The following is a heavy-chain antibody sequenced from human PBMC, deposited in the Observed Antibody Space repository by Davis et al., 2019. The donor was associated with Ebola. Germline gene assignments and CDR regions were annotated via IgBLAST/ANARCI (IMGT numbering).Heavy chain of an antibody. V-gene: IGHV1-69*13. CDR1: GCTFSSYA. CDR3: ARGVHDYSNYRDYYTGMEV. CDR2: IIPIFGTA. D-gene: IGHD4-11*01. J-gene: IGHJ6*02. Sequence: SVKVSCKASGCTFSSYAISWVRQAPGQGLEWMGGIIPIFGTANYAQKFQGRVTITADESTSTAYMELSSLRSEDTAVYYCARGVHDYSNYRDYYTGMEVWGQGTTGTVSS.